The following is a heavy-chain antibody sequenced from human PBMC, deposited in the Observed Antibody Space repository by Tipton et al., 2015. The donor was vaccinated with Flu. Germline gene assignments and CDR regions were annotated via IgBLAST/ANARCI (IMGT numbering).Heavy chain of an antibody. V-gene: IGHV4-34*01. CDR1: GGSFSGYY. CDR3: ARGLSNDY. Sequence: TLSLTCAVYGGSFSGYYWNWIRQPPGKGLEWIGEINHSGSTNYNPSLKSRVTISVDTSKNQFSLKLSSVTAADTAVYYCARGLSNDYWGQGALVTVSS. J-gene: IGHJ4*02. CDR2: INHSGST.